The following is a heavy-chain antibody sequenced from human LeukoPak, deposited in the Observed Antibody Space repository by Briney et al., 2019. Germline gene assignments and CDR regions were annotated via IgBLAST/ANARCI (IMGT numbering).Heavy chain of an antibody. D-gene: IGHD3-10*01. Sequence: SETLSLTCTVSGGSISSYYWSWIRQPPGKGLEWIGYIYYSGSTNYNPSLKSRVTISVDTSKNQFSLKLSSVTAAGTAVYYCARTARLLWFGELLGNGYFDYWGQGTLVTVSS. V-gene: IGHV4-59*08. CDR1: GGSISSYY. J-gene: IGHJ4*02. CDR3: ARTARLLWFGELLGNGYFDY. CDR2: IYYSGST.